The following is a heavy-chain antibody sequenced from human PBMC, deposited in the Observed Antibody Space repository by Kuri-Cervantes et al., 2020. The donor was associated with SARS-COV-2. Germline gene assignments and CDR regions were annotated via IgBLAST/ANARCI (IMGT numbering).Heavy chain of an antibody. Sequence: GESLKISCAASGFTFSGHWIHWVRQAPGKGLVWVSRINPDGSYTNNADSVKGRFTLSRDNAKNMLFLQMNSLRAEDTAVYYCARLFRLVMDYWGQGTLVTVSS. CDR3: ARLFRLVMDY. CDR1: GFTFSGHW. D-gene: IGHD3-9*01. V-gene: IGHV3-74*01. CDR2: INPDGSYT. J-gene: IGHJ4*02.